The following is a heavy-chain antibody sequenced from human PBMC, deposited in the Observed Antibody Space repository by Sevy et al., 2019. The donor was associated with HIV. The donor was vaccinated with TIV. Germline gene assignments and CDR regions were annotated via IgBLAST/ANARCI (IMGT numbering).Heavy chain of an antibody. CDR1: GYTFTSYD. Sequence: ASVKVSCKASGYTFTSYDINWVRQATGQGLEWMGWMNPNSGNTGYAQKFQGRVTMTRNTSISTAYMELSILRSEDTAVYYCARGRVAVLRFLEWYLLGYCGMDVWGQGTTVTVSS. D-gene: IGHD3-3*01. J-gene: IGHJ6*02. CDR2: MNPNSGNT. V-gene: IGHV1-8*01. CDR3: ARGRVAVLRFLEWYLLGYCGMDV.